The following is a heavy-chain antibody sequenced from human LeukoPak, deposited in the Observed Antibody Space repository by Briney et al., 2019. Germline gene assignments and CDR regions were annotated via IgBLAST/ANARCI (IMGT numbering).Heavy chain of an antibody. J-gene: IGHJ4*02. D-gene: IGHD2-15*01. V-gene: IGHV5-51*01. CDR2: IFPADSDT. CDR1: GYSFTSYW. CDR3: ARRYCSGGSCYAFDY. Sequence: GESLKISCKGSGYSFTSYWIGWVRQMPGKGLEWMGIIFPADSDTRYSPSFQGQVTISADKSISTAYLQWSSLKASDTAVYYCARRYCSGGSCYAFDYWGQGTLVTVSS.